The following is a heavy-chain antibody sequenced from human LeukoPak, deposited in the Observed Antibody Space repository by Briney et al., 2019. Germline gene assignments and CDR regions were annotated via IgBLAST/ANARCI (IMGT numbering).Heavy chain of an antibody. CDR3: ARRAGEYSHPYDY. J-gene: IGHJ4*02. D-gene: IGHD2-15*01. V-gene: IGHV3-53*01. CDR1: GFTVSSNS. CDR2: IYSGGKT. Sequence: QPGGSLRLSCTVSGFTVSSNSWSWVRQAPGKGLEWVSFIYSGGKTHYSDSVKGRFTISRDNSKNTLYLQMNSLRAEDTAIYYCARRAGEYSHPYDYWGQGTLVTVSS.